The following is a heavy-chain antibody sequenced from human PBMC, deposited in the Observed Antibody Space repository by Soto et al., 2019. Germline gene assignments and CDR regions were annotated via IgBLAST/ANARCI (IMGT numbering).Heavy chain of an antibody. CDR2: ISYDGSEK. D-gene: IGHD1-1*01. CDR1: GFTFTTFG. CDR3: ATGRGQPPTTPEYYY. J-gene: IGHJ4*02. V-gene: IGHV3-30*03. Sequence: GGSLRLSCAASGFTFTTFGMHWVRQAPGKGLEWVAFISYDGSEKYYLDSVKGRYTISRDDSERTLYVQMNSLRVEDTAVYYCATGRGQPPTTPEYYYWGQGTLVTVSS.